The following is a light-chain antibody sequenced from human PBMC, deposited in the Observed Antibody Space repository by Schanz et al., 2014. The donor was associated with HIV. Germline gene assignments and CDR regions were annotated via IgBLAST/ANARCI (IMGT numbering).Light chain of an antibody. J-gene: IGLJ3*02. CDR1: SGHSSYA. CDR2: LNSDGSH. Sequence: QPVLTQSPSASASLGDSVKVTCTLSSGHSSYAIAWHQQQPEKGPRHLMKLNSDGSHTKGDGIPDRFSGSSSGAERYLTISSLQSEDEADYYCQTWDTGIQVFGGGTKVTVL. V-gene: IGLV4-69*01. CDR3: QTWDTGIQV.